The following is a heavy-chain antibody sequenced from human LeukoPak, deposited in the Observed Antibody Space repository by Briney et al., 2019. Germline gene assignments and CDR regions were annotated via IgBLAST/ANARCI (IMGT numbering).Heavy chain of an antibody. J-gene: IGHJ6*02. CDR2: IRYDGSNK. Sequence: PGGSLRLSCAASGFTFSSYGMHWVRQAPGKGLEWVAFIRYDGSNKYYADSVKGRFTISRDNSKNTLYLQINSLRAEDTAVYYCAKDQLLWFGEFKNYYYYGMDVWGQGTTVTVPS. CDR1: GFTFSSYG. V-gene: IGHV3-30*02. D-gene: IGHD3-10*01. CDR3: AKDQLLWFGEFKNYYYYGMDV.